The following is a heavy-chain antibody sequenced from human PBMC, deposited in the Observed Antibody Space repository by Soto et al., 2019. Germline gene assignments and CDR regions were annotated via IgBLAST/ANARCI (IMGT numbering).Heavy chain of an antibody. Sequence: ETLSLTCTVSGGSISSYYWSWIRQPPGKGLEWIGYIYYSGSTNYNPSLKSRVTISVDTSKNQFSLKLSSVTAADTAVYYCARGVVVAATPFDYWGEGTLVTVS. V-gene: IGHV4-59*01. CDR3: ARGVVVAATPFDY. CDR1: GGSISSYY. J-gene: IGHJ4*02. D-gene: IGHD2-15*01. CDR2: IYYSGST.